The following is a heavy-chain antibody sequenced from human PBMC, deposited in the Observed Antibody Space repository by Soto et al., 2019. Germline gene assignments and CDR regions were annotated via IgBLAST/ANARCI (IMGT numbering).Heavy chain of an antibody. CDR3: ASWTYGDYHYFAY. CDR1: GGTFSSYA. CDR2: IIPIFGTA. D-gene: IGHD4-17*01. V-gene: IGHV1-69*12. J-gene: IGHJ4*02. Sequence: QVQLVQSGAEVKKPGSSVKVSCKASGGTFSSYAISWVRQAPGQGLEWMGGIIPIFGTANYAQKFQGRVTVAADEWTADAYRGLRRLGSEYTAVYYCASWTYGDYHYFAYWGRGTLVTVSS.